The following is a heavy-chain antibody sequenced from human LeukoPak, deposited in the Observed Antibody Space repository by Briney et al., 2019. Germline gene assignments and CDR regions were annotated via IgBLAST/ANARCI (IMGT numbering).Heavy chain of an antibody. Sequence: SETLSLTCTVSGGSISSYYWSWIRQPPGKGLEWIGNIYYSGSTNYNPSLKSRVTIPVDTSKNQFSLKLSSATAADTAVYYCARQGFWSDYIPDWYFDLWGRGTLVTVSS. D-gene: IGHD3-3*01. CDR2: IYYSGST. V-gene: IGHV4-59*01. J-gene: IGHJ2*01. CDR1: GGSISSYY. CDR3: ARQGFWSDYIPDWYFDL.